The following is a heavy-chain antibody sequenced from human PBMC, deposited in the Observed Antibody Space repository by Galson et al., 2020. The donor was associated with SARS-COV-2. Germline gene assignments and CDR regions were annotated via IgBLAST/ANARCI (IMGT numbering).Heavy chain of an antibody. CDR2: IYHSGNT. CDR3: AHLGAARLYNGFDP. CDR1: GGSISSSNW. V-gene: IGHV4-4*02. D-gene: IGHD6-6*01. J-gene: IGHJ5*02. Sequence: SETLSLTCAVSGGSISSSNWWSWVRQPPGKGLEWIGEIYHSGNTNYNPSLKSRVTISIDTSKNQFSLELYSVTAADTAVYYCAHLGAARLYNGFDPWGQGTLVTVSS.